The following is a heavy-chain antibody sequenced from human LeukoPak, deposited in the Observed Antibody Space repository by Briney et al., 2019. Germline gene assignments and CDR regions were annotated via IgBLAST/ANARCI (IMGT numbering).Heavy chain of an antibody. CDR1: GGTFSSYA. J-gene: IGHJ6*03. CDR3: ARVGSPYYYGSGSRYYYYMDV. CDR2: IIPIFGTA. V-gene: IGHV1-69*13. D-gene: IGHD3-10*01. Sequence: GASVKVSCKASGGTFSSYAISWVRQAPGQGLEWMGGIIPIFGTANYAQKFQGRVTITADESTSTAYMELSSLRSEDTAVYYCARVGSPYYYGSGSRYYYYMDVWGKGTTVTISS.